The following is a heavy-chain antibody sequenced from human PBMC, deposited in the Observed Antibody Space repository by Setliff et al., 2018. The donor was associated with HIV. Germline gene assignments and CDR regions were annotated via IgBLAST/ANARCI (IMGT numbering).Heavy chain of an antibody. Sequence: SETLSLTCTVSGGSISSYYWSWIRQPPGKGLEWIGNIYHSGSTGYNPSLTSRVTMSADTPNNRFALKLSSVTAADTAVYYCARRAVQDGSVTSSNWFESWGQGTLVTVSS. CDR2: IYHSGST. CDR3: ARRAVQDGSVTSSNWFES. J-gene: IGHJ5*01. D-gene: IGHD2-2*01. V-gene: IGHV4-59*04. CDR1: GGSISSYY.